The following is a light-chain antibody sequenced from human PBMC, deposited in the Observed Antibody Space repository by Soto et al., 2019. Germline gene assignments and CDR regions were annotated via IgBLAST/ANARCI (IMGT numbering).Light chain of an antibody. CDR3: CSYAGDSAWV. V-gene: IGLV2-23*01. CDR1: SSDVGSYNF. CDR2: EGS. Sequence: QSVLTQPASVSGSPGQSITISCTGTSSDVGSYNFVSWYQQRPGKAPKLMIYEGSKRPSGVSNRFSGSKSGNTASLTISGLQAEDEADYYCCSYAGDSAWVFGGGTKVTVL. J-gene: IGLJ3*02.